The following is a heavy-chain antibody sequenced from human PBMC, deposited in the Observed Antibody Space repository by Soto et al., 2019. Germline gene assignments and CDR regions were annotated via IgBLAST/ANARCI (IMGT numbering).Heavy chain of an antibody. J-gene: IGHJ6*02. V-gene: IGHV5-51*01. CDR1: GYSFTSYW. CDR2: IYPGDSDT. D-gene: IGHD6-13*01. Sequence: PGESLKISCKGSGYSFTSYWIGWVRQMPGKGLEWMGIIYPGDSDTRYSPSFQGQVTISADKSISTAYLQWSSLKASDTAIYYCARTTAAGKYYYGVDVWGQGTTVTVSS. CDR3: ARTTAAGKYYYGVDV.